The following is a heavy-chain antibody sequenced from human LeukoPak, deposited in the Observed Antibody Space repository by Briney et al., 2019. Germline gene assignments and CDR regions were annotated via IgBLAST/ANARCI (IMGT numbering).Heavy chain of an antibody. Sequence: SETLSLTCTVSGGSISSSSYYWGWIRQPPGKGLEWIGCNYYSGSTYYNPSLKSRVTISVDTSKNQFSLKLSSVTAADTAVYYCAREGALSGSYYYFDYWGQGTLVTVSS. V-gene: IGHV4-39*07. CDR1: GGSISSSSYY. D-gene: IGHD1-26*01. CDR2: NYYSGST. CDR3: AREGALSGSYYYFDY. J-gene: IGHJ4*02.